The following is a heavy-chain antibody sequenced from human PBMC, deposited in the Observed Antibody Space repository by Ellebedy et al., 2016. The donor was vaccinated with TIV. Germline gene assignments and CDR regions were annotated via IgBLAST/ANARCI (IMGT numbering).Heavy chain of an antibody. CDR2: ISHDCSSQ. D-gene: IGHD6-19*01. CDR1: GFTFDSYA. J-gene: IGHJ4*02. V-gene: IGHV3-30-3*01. Sequence: GESLKISCVASGFTFDSYAMHWVRQAPGKGLEWVAVISHDCSSQYYADSVKGRFTVSRDNSMTTVYLEMNSLRAEDTALYYCARDLDKSSGWYGGAAYWGQGTQVTVSS. CDR3: ARDLDKSSGWYGGAAY.